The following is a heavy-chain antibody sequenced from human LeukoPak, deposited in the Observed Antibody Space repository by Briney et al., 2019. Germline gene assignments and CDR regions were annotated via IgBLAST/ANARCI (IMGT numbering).Heavy chain of an antibody. CDR2: INHSGST. V-gene: IGHV4-34*01. CDR3: ANYDSSGYSFPDAFDI. D-gene: IGHD3-22*01. Sequence: SETLSLTCAVYGGSFSGYYWSWIRQPPGKGLEWIGEINHSGSTNYNPSLKSRVTISVDTSKNQFSLKLSSVTAADTAVYYCANYDSSGYSFPDAFDIWGQGTMVTVSS. J-gene: IGHJ3*02. CDR1: GGSFSGYY.